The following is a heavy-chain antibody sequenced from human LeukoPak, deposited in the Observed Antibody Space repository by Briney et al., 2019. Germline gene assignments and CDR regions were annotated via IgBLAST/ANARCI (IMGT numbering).Heavy chain of an antibody. D-gene: IGHD2-21*02. J-gene: IGHJ6*03. V-gene: IGHV3-48*03. Sequence: GSLRLSCAASGFTFSSYEMNWVRQAPGKGLEWVSYISSSGSTIYYADSVKGRFTISRDNAKNSLYLQMNSLRAEDTAVYYCARYPLDCGGDCYSFYMDVWGKGTTVTVSS. CDR1: GFTFSSYE. CDR3: ARYPLDCGGDCYSFYMDV. CDR2: ISSSGSTI.